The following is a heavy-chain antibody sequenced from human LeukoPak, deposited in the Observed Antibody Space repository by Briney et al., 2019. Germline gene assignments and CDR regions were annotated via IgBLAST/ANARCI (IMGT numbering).Heavy chain of an antibody. CDR2: IYYTEST. CDR3: ARSQNYYGSGDH. CDR1: GGSVSNGNYY. Sequence: SETLSLTCTVSGGSVSNGNYYWSWLRQPPGKALEWIGYIYYTESTSYNPSLEGRVTISVDTSKNQFSVRLNSVTAADTAVYYCARSQNYYGSGDHWSPGTLVTVSS. V-gene: IGHV4-61*01. D-gene: IGHD3-10*01. J-gene: IGHJ4*02.